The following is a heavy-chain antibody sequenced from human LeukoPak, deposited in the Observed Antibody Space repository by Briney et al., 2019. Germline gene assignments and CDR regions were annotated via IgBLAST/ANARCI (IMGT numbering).Heavy chain of an antibody. CDR1: GYSISSGYY. D-gene: IGHD6-13*01. Sequence: ASETLSLTCAASGYSISSGYYWGWIRQPPGKGLEWIGTLYHSGSTYYNPSLKSRVTISADTSKNQFTLNLSSVTAADTAVYNCARGRGTAAAGHFDYWGQGTLVTVSS. CDR2: LYHSGST. J-gene: IGHJ4*02. CDR3: ARGRGTAAAGHFDY. V-gene: IGHV4-38-2*01.